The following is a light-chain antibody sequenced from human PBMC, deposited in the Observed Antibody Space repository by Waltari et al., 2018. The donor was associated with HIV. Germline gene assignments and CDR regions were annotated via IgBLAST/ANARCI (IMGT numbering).Light chain of an antibody. CDR2: WAS. Sequence: DIVMTQSPDSMAVSLGARATINCKSSQSFLYSSNNKNYLAWYQQKPGQPPKLLIYWASTRESGVPDRFIGSWYGTVFTLTISSLQAEDVAVYYCQQYYRAPPMYTFGQGTKLEIK. J-gene: IGKJ2*01. CDR3: QQYYRAPPMYT. V-gene: IGKV4-1*01. CDR1: QSFLYSSNNKNY.